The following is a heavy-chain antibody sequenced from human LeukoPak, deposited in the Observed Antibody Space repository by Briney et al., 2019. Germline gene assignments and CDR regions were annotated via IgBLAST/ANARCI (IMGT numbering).Heavy chain of an antibody. V-gene: IGHV3-43*01. CDR3: VTASAGTSHDAFDV. CDR1: GFNFNAYH. Sequence: PGGSLRLSCATSGFNFNAYHMHWVRQAPGKGLDWVSMITSSGDNVYYADSVRGRFTISRDYSKNSLSLQMNGLRSEDTALYYCVTASAGTSHDAFDVWGQGTMVTVSS. CDR2: ITSSGDNV. J-gene: IGHJ3*01.